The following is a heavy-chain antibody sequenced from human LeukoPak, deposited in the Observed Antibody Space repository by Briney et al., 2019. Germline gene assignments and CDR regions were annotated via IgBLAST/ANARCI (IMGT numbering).Heavy chain of an antibody. Sequence: GGSLRLSCAASGFTFSSYSMNWVRQAPGKGLEWVSSISSSSSYIYYADSVKGRFTISRDNAKNSLYLQMNSLRAEDTAVYYCAREGIAAAGFYYFDYWGQGTLVTVSS. CDR1: GFTFSSYS. J-gene: IGHJ4*02. V-gene: IGHV3-21*01. D-gene: IGHD6-13*01. CDR3: AREGIAAAGFYYFDY. CDR2: ISSSSSYI.